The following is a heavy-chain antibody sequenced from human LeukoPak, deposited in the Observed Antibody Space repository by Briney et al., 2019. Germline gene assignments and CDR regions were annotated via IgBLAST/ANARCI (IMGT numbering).Heavy chain of an antibody. CDR1: GFTFSSYA. CDR3: AKTVLEWNYDSSGYENQYYFDY. Sequence: GGSLRLSCAASGFTFSSYAMSWVRQAPGKGLGWVSAISGSGGSTYYADSVKGRFTISRDNSKNTLYLQMNSLRAEDTAVYYCAKTVLEWNYDSSGYENQYYFDYWGQGTLVTVSS. D-gene: IGHD3-22*01. J-gene: IGHJ4*02. V-gene: IGHV3-23*01. CDR2: ISGSGGST.